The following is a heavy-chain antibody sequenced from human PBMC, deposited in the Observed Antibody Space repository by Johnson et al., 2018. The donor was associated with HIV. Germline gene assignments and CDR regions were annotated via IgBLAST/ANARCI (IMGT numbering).Heavy chain of an antibody. D-gene: IGHD3-10*01. CDR3: ARGLWRGRGNDAFDI. Sequence: VQLVESGGGVVRPGGSLRLSCAASGFTFDDYGMSWVRQAPGKGLEWMSGIHWSGGSTGYGDSVEGRFTIFRDNARNSLYLQMNGLRAEDTALYYCARGLWRGRGNDAFDIWGQGTMVTVSS. J-gene: IGHJ3*02. CDR2: IHWSGGST. V-gene: IGHV3-20*04. CDR1: GFTFDDYG.